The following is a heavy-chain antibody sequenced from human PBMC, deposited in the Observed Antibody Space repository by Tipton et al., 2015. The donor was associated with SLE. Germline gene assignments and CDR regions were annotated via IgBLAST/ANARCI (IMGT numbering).Heavy chain of an antibody. CDR2: IYYSGSS. J-gene: IGHJ3*02. Sequence: TLSLTCTVSGGSIRSYYWSWIRQPPGKGLEWIGYIYYSGSSNYNPSLKSRVTMSVDTSKNQFSPKLSSVAAADTAVYYCATVDDAFDTWGQGTMVTVSS. CDR1: GGSIRSYY. D-gene: IGHD3/OR15-3a*01. CDR3: ATVDDAFDT. V-gene: IGHV4-59*01.